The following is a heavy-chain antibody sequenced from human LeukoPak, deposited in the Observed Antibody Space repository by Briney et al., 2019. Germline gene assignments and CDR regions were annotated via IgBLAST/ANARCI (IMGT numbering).Heavy chain of an antibody. CDR2: IRYDGSNK. Sequence: GGSLRLSCAASGFTLSIYWMSWVRQAPGKGLEWVAFIRYDGSNKYYADSVKGRFTISRDNSKNTLYLQMNSLRAEDTAVYYCAKASGIVVVPAAPDLDYWGQGTLVTVSS. J-gene: IGHJ4*02. CDR1: GFTLSIYW. V-gene: IGHV3-30*02. D-gene: IGHD2-2*01. CDR3: AKASGIVVVPAAPDLDY.